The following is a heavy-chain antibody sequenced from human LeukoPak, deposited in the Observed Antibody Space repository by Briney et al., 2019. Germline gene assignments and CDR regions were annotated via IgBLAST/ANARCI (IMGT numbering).Heavy chain of an antibody. Sequence: ASVKVSCKASGYTFTNYDVNWVRQATGQGLEWMGWMNPTSGKAGFAQRFQGRVSMTRNISISTAYMELSSLRSEDTAVYYCARGGRYSSGWYMDYWGQGTLVTVSS. D-gene: IGHD6-19*01. CDR2: MNPTSGKA. V-gene: IGHV1-8*01. CDR1: GYTFTNYD. CDR3: ARGGRYSSGWYMDY. J-gene: IGHJ4*02.